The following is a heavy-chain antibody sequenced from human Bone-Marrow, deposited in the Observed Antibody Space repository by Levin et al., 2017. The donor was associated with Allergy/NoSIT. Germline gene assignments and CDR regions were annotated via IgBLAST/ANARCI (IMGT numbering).Heavy chain of an antibody. CDR2: INPNSGGT. Sequence: ASVKVSCKASGYTFTGYYMHWVRQAPGQGLEWMGWINPNSGGTNYAQKFQGRVTMTRDTSISTAYMELSRLRSDDTAVYYCARDVTRRITMVRGVIPNYWGQGTLVTVSS. D-gene: IGHD3-10*01. CDR3: ARDVTRRITMVRGVIPNY. CDR1: GYTFTGYY. V-gene: IGHV1-2*02. J-gene: IGHJ4*02.